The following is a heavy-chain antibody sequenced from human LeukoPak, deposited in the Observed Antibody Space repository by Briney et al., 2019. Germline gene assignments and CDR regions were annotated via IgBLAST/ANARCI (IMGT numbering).Heavy chain of an antibody. Sequence: GASVKVSCKASGGTFSSYTISWVRQAPGQGLEWMGRIITILGIANYAQKFQGRVTITADKSTSTAYMELSSLRSEDTAVYYCARDYFEPYYFDYWGQGTLVTVSS. CDR3: ARDYFEPYYFDY. D-gene: IGHD1-14*01. CDR1: GGTFSSYT. V-gene: IGHV1-69*04. CDR2: IITILGIA. J-gene: IGHJ4*02.